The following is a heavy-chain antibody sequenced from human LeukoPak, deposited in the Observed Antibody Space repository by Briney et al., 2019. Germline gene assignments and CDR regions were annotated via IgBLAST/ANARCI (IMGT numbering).Heavy chain of an antibody. Sequence: PGGSLRLSCVASGLTFRSYAMNWVRPAPGKGLEGVSAISGSGGSTYYADSVKGRFTISRDNSKNTLYLQMNSLRFEDTAVYYCATFKIHCSSTSCRTFDYWGQGTLVTVSS. CDR2: ISGSGGST. J-gene: IGHJ4*02. CDR3: ATFKIHCSSTSCRTFDY. D-gene: IGHD2-2*01. CDR1: GLTFRSYA. V-gene: IGHV3-23*01.